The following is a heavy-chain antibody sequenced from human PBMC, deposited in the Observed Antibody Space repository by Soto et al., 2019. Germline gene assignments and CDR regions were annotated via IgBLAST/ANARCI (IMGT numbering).Heavy chain of an antibody. CDR1: GGTFSSYA. CDR3: ARASPSRNVLLWFGERGVDAFDI. V-gene: IGHV1-69*13. Sequence: ASVKVSCKASGGTFSSYAISWVRQAPGQGLEWMGGIIPIFGTANYAQKFQGRVTITADESTSTAYMGLSGLRSEDTAVYYCARASPSRNVLLWFGERGVDAFDIWGQGTMVTVSS. J-gene: IGHJ3*02. CDR2: IIPIFGTA. D-gene: IGHD3-10*01.